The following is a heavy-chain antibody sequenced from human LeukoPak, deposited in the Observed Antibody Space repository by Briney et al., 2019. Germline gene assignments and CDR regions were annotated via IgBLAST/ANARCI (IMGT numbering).Heavy chain of an antibody. CDR1: GGSISSYY. D-gene: IGHD3-22*01. CDR2: IYYTGSA. CDR3: ARDVDSSGYIDY. J-gene: IGHJ4*02. V-gene: IGHV4-59*01. Sequence: SETLSLTCTVSGGSISSYYWSWIRQPPGKGLEWIGYIYYTGSANYNPSLKSRVTISVDTSKNQFSLKLSSATAADTAVYYCARDVDSSGYIDYWGRGTLVTVSS.